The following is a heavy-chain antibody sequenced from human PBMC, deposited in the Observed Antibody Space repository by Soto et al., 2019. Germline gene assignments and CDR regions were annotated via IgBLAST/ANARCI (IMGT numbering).Heavy chain of an antibody. CDR2: IYYSGST. CDR1: GGSISSYY. J-gene: IGHJ4*02. V-gene: IGHV4-59*12. D-gene: IGHD4-17*01. Sequence: SETLSLTCTVSGGSISSYYWSWIRQPPGKGLEWIGYIYYSGSTNYNPSLKSRVTISVDTSKNQFSLKLSSVTAADTAVYYCARDRGDYGGIRFDYWGQGTLVTVSS. CDR3: ARDRGDYGGIRFDY.